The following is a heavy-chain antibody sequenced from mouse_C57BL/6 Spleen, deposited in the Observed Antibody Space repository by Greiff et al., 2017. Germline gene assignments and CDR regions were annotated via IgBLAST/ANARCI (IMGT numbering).Heavy chain of an antibody. D-gene: IGHD1-1*01. J-gene: IGHJ4*01. Sequence: VQLQQSGPELVKPGASVKISCKASGYSFTGYYMNWVKQSPEKSLEWIGEINPSTGGTTYNQKFKAKATLTVDKSSSTAYMQLKSLTSEDSAVYYCARTGGSSFHYYAMDYWGQGTSVTVSS. CDR1: GYSFTGYY. CDR2: INPSTGGT. V-gene: IGHV1-42*01. CDR3: ARTGGSSFHYYAMDY.